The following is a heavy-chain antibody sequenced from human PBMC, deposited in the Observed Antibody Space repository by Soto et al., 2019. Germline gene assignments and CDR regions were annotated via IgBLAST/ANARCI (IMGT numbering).Heavy chain of an antibody. CDR1: GFTFSSYG. CDR2: IWYDGSNK. D-gene: IGHD3-3*01. V-gene: IGHV3-33*01. CDR3: ARYVAPGFWSGYYYYYGMDV. Sequence: GGSLRLSCAASGFTFSSYGMHWVRQAPGKGLEWVAVIWYDGSNKYYADSVKGRFTISRDNSKNTLYLQMNSLRAEDTAVYYCARYVAPGFWSGYYYYYGMDVWGQGTTVTVSS. J-gene: IGHJ6*02.